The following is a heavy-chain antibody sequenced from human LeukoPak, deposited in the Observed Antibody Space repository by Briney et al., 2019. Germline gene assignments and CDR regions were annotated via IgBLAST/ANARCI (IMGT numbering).Heavy chain of an antibody. CDR3: ARGASRYSSTLWNYMDV. V-gene: IGHV4-61*09. J-gene: IGHJ6*03. Sequence: SETLSLTCTVSGGSISSGSYYWSWIRQPAGKGLEWIGHIYTSGSTNYNPSLKSRVTISVDTSKNQFSLKLSSVTAADTAVYYCARGASRYSSTLWNYMDVWGKGTTVTISS. CDR1: GGSISSGSYY. CDR2: IYTSGST. D-gene: IGHD6-13*01.